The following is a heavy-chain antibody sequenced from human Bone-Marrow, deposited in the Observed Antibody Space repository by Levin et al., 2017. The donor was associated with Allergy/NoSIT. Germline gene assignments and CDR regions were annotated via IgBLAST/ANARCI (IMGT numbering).Heavy chain of an antibody. CDR2: ISSGSDTE. J-gene: IGHJ5*02. Sequence: QAGGSLRLSCAASGFTLTNYDMNWVRQAPGKGLEWVSYISSGSDTEYYADSVKGRFTISRDNAKNSLYLQMNSLRVEDTAVYYCARVVRNTHQPVDPWGQGTLVTVSS. CDR3: ARVVRNTHQPVDP. V-gene: IGHV3-48*01. CDR1: GFTLTNYD. D-gene: IGHD2-15*01.